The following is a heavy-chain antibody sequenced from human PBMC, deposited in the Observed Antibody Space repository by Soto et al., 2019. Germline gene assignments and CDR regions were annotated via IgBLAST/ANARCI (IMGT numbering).Heavy chain of an antibody. CDR3: GALGYGILAA. V-gene: IGHV3-11*05. J-gene: IGHJ5*02. CDR1: GFTFSDYY. D-gene: IGHD3-9*01. Sequence: QVQLVESGGGLVKPGGSLRLSCAASGFTFSDYYMSWIRQAPGKGLEWVSYISSSSSYTNYADSVKGRFTISRDNAKNSLYLQMNRLRAEDGAVYYCGALGYGILAAWGQGALVTVSS. CDR2: ISSSSSYT.